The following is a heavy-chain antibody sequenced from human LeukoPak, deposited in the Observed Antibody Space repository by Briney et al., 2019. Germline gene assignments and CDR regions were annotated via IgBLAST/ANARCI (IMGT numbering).Heavy chain of an antibody. CDR1: GFTFSNYA. CDR2: IRSSGDGT. Sequence: GGSLRLSCVASGFTFSNYAMIWVRQSPGKGLEWVSNIRSSGDGTAYADSVKDRFTVSRDNSKNTLYLQMDSLRVEDTAVYYCGRDPNGDYFGAFDMWGQGTSVTVSS. V-gene: IGHV3-23*01. CDR3: GRDPNGDYFGAFDM. J-gene: IGHJ3*02. D-gene: IGHD4-17*01.